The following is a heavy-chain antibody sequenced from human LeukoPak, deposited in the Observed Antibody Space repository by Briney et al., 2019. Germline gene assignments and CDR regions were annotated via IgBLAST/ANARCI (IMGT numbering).Heavy chain of an antibody. CDR3: ARGVVGDKNYDFWSGYPYALYYYYYIDV. CDR1: GYTFTSYG. CDR2: ISAYNGNT. Sequence: ASVKVSCKASGYTFTSYGISWVRQAPGQGLEWMGWISAYNGNTKNAQKVQGRVTMTTDTSTRTAYMELRSLRSDDSAVYYCARGVVGDKNYDFWSGYPYALYYYYYIDVWGKGTTVTVSS. D-gene: IGHD3-3*01. V-gene: IGHV1-18*01. J-gene: IGHJ6*03.